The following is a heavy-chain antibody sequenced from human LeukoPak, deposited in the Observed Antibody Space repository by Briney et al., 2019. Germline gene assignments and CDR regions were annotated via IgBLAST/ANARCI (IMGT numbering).Heavy chain of an antibody. D-gene: IGHD1-26*01. CDR2: INAGNGNT. CDR1: GYTFSSYA. J-gene: IGHJ4*02. CDR3: AREGAYIGGSYPFDY. Sequence: ASVKVSCKASGYTFSSYAMHWVRQAPGQRLEWMGWINAGNGNTKFSHEFQGRVTITRDTSASTAYMELSSLRSEDMAVYYCAREGAYIGGSYPFDYWGQGTLVTVSS. V-gene: IGHV1-3*03.